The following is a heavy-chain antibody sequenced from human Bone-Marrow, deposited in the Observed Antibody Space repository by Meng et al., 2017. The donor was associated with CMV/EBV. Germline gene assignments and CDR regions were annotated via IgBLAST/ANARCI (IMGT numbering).Heavy chain of an antibody. V-gene: IGHV3-30*03. J-gene: IGHJ4*02. D-gene: IGHD6-13*01. CDR2: ISYDGSKE. CDR1: GLTFRSYG. CDR3: ATLRGSSWYIDY. Sequence: CAASGLTFRSYGMHWVRQAPGKGLEWLAVISYDGSKEWYADSVKGRFTISRDNSKNMLYLQVNSLRSEDAAVYYCATLRGSSWYIDYWGQGTLVTVSS.